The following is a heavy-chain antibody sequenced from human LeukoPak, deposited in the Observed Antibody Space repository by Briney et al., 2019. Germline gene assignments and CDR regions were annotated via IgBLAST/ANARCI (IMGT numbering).Heavy chain of an antibody. CDR3: ARLSLIRYQGQLLAGRGFDP. V-gene: IGHV1-69*05. CDR1: GGTFSSYA. J-gene: IGHJ5*02. D-gene: IGHD2-2*01. CDR2: IIPIFGPA. Sequence: SLKVSCKASGGTFSSYAISWVRQAPGQGLEWKGGIIPIFGPANYAQKFQGRVTITTDESTSTAYMELSSLRSEDTAVYYCARLSLIRYQGQLLAGRGFDPWGQGTLVTVSS.